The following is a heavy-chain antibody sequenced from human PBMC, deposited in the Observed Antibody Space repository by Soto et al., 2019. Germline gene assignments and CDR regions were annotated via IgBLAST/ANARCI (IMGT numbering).Heavy chain of an antibody. V-gene: IGHV4-61*01. CDR2: INYSGST. D-gene: IGHD2-8*01. CDR1: GGSVSSGSYY. J-gene: IGHJ5*02. CDR3: ARDAIMAYANNWFDP. Sequence: PSETLSLTCIVSGGSVSSGSYYWGWIRQPPGKGLEWIGYINYSGSTNYNPSLKSRVTISVDTSKNQFSLKLSSVTAADTAVYYCARDAIMAYANNWFDPWGQGTLVTLSS.